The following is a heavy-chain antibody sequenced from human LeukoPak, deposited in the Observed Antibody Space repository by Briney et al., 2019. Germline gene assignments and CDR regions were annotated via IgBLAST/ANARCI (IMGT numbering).Heavy chain of an antibody. CDR1: GLTVSSNY. D-gene: IGHD1-1*01. CDR2: IYSGGST. V-gene: IGHV3-53*01. Sequence: HPGGSLRLSCAASGLTVSSNYMSWVRQAPGKGLEWGSVIYSGGSTYYADSVKGRFTISRDNSKNTLYLQINSLRAEDTAVYYCARGSRTTGTTSGLFYWGQGTLVTVSS. CDR3: ARGSRTTGTTSGLFY. J-gene: IGHJ4*02.